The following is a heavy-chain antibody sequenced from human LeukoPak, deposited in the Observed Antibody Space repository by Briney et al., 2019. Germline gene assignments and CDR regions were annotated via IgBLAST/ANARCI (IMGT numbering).Heavy chain of an antibody. J-gene: IGHJ4*02. Sequence: SQTLSLTCAISGDSVSSNRATWTWIRQSPSRGLEWLGRTYFRSKWYNDYAVSVKSRITINPDTSKNQFSLQLNSVTPEDTAVYYCARGRGDVDFDYWGQGTLVTVSS. CDR1: GDSVSSNRAT. CDR2: TYFRSKWYN. CDR3: ARGRGDVDFDY. V-gene: IGHV6-1*01. D-gene: IGHD3-16*01.